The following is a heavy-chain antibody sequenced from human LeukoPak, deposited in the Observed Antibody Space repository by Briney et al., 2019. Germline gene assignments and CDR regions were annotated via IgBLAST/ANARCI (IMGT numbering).Heavy chain of an antibody. CDR1: GFTFSSYG. D-gene: IGHD3-16*01. J-gene: IGHJ4*02. Sequence: PGRSLRLSCAASGFTFSSYGMHWVRQAPGKGLEWVAVISYDGSNKYYADSVKGRFTISRDNSKNTLYLQMNSLRAEDTAVYYCAEDGQGGCFDYWGQGTLVTVSS. V-gene: IGHV3-30*18. CDR2: ISYDGSNK. CDR3: AEDGQGGCFDY.